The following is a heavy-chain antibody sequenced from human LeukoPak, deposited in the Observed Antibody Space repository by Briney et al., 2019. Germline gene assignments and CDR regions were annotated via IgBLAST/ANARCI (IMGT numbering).Heavy chain of an antibody. Sequence: SETLSLTSTVSGGSISSYYWSWIRQPPGKGLEWIGYIYYSGSTNYNPSLKSRVTISVDTSKNQFSLKLTSVTAADTALYYCARTKLYCSGGSCYSSLDYWGQGTLVTVSS. CDR1: GGSISSYY. D-gene: IGHD2-15*01. CDR3: ARTKLYCSGGSCYSSLDY. V-gene: IGHV4-59*01. J-gene: IGHJ4*02. CDR2: IYYSGST.